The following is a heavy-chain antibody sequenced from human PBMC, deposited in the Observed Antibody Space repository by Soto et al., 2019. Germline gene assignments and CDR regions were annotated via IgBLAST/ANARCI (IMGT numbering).Heavy chain of an antibody. CDR2: INAGNGNT. D-gene: IGHD3-10*01. CDR3: AREVITRGIWFDP. V-gene: IGHV1-3*01. CDR1: GYTFTSYA. Sequence: ASVKVSCKASGYTFTSYAMHWVRQAPGQRLEWMGWINAGNGNTKYSQKFQGRVTITRDTSASTAYMELSSLRSEDTAVYYCAREVITRGIWFDPWGHGTLVTVSS. J-gene: IGHJ5*02.